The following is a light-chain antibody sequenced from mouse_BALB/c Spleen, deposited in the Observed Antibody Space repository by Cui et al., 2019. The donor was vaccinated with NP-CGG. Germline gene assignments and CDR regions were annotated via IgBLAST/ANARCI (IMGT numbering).Light chain of an antibody. CDR2: GSN. V-gene: IGLV1*01. CDR1: TGAVTTTNY. Sequence: QAVATQESAPTTSPGETVTLSCRSNTGAVTTTNYANWVQEKPDHLFTGLISGSNNRAPGVPARFSGSLIGDKAALTITGAQTEDEAIYFCALWYNNHWVFGGGTKLTVL. J-gene: IGLJ1*01. CDR3: ALWYNNHWV.